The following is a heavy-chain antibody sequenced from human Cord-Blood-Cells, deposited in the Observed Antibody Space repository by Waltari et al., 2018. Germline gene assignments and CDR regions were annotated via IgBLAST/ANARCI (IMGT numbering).Heavy chain of an antibody. CDR3: AREDYYDAFDI. Sequence: EVQLVESGGGLVKPGGSLRLSCPASGFTFRSYSMTWVRQAPGKGLEWVSSISSSSSYIYYADSVKGRFTISRDNAKNSLYLQMNSLRAEDTAVYYCAREDYYDAFDIWGQGTMVTVSS. CDR2: ISSSSSYI. CDR1: GFTFRSYS. J-gene: IGHJ3*02. V-gene: IGHV3-21*01. D-gene: IGHD1-26*01.